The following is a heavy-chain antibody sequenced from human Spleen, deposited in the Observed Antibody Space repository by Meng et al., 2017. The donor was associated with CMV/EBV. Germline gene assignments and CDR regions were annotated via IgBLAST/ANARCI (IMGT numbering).Heavy chain of an antibody. CDR2: IYSGGST. CDR3: ARGGFFEWLSLTFDH. Sequence: GGSLRLSCAASGFTVSSNYMSWVRQAPGKGLEWVSVIYSGGSTYYADSVKGRFTISRDNSKNTLYLQMNSLRAEDTAVYYCARGGFFEWLSLTFDHWGQGTLVTVSS. J-gene: IGHJ4*02. CDR1: GFTVSSNY. D-gene: IGHD3-3*01. V-gene: IGHV3-53*01.